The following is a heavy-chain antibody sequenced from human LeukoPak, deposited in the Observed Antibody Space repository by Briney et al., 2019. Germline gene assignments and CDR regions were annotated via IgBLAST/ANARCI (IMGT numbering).Heavy chain of an antibody. Sequence: GRSLRLSCAASGFTFSPYAMHWVRQAPGKGLEWVAIISYDGSDKYYADSVKGRFTISRDDSKNTLYLQVNSLRAEDTALYYCGKERTGWYFDLWGRGTLVTVSS. CDR3: GKERTGWYFDL. J-gene: IGHJ2*01. CDR2: ISYDGSDK. D-gene: IGHD3/OR15-3a*01. V-gene: IGHV3-30*18. CDR1: GFTFSPYA.